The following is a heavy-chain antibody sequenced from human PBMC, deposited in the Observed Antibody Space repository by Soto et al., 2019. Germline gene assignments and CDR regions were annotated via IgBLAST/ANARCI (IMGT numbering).Heavy chain of an antibody. D-gene: IGHD2-2*01. J-gene: IGHJ6*02. CDR1: GGSFSGYY. CDR2: INHSGST. V-gene: IGHV4-34*01. CDR3: SRGRGEDNVVGPAAMPTSNGMDV. Sequence: QVQLQQWGAGLLKPSETLSLTCAVYGGSFSGYYWSWIRQPPGKGLEWIGEINHSGSTNYNPSLTSQGTLTGDAATNQFSLKLSFGTAADTAVYYCSRGRGEDNVVGPAAMPTSNGMDVWGQGTTVTVSS.